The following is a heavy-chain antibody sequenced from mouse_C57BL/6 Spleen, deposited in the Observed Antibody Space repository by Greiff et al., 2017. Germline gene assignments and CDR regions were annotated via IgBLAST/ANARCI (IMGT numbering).Heavy chain of an antibody. CDR3: ATFAY. CDR2: INPNSGST. Sequence: QVHVKQPGAELVKPGASVKLSCKASGYTFTSYWMHWVKQRPGQGLEWIGMINPNSGSTNYNEKFKFKATLTVDKSSSTAYMQLSSLTSEDSAVYCCATFAYWGQGTLVTVSA. CDR1: GYTFTSYW. J-gene: IGHJ3*01. V-gene: IGHV1-64*01.